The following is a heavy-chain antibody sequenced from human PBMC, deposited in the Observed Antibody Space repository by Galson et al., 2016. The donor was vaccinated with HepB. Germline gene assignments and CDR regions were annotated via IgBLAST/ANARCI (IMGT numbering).Heavy chain of an antibody. V-gene: IGHV3-23*01. Sequence: SLRLSCAASGFTYSSFAMSWVRQAPGKGLEWVSVIRGSGVSTYYADSVKGRFFISRDKSGNTLYLQLNRLRADDTAVYYCARSDGNYYYWYFDLWGRGTRVRVSS. CDR2: IRGSGVST. J-gene: IGHJ2*01. CDR3: ARSDGNYYYWYFDL. D-gene: IGHD3-22*01. CDR1: GFTYSSFA.